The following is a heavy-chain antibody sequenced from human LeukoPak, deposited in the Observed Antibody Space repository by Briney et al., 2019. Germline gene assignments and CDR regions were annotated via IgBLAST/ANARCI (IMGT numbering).Heavy chain of an antibody. J-gene: IGHJ6*04. Sequence: PGGPLRLSCAASGFTFSNYAMHWVRQAPGKGLEWVAYIRYDGSSAYYADFVKGRFTISRDNAKNSLYLQMNSLRAEDTAVYYCAELGITMIGGVWGKGTTVTISS. V-gene: IGHV3-30*02. D-gene: IGHD3-10*02. CDR2: IRYDGSSA. CDR1: GFTFSNYA. CDR3: AELGITMIGGV.